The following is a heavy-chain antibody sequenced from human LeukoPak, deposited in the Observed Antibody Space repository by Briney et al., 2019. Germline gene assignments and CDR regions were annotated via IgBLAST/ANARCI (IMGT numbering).Heavy chain of an antibody. CDR2: ISAYNGNT. V-gene: IGHV1-18*04. D-gene: IGHD2-15*01. J-gene: IGHJ3*02. CDR1: GYSFTGYY. Sequence: ASVKVSCKASGYSFTGYYIHWVRQAPGQGLEWMGWISAYNGNTNYAQKLQGRVTMTTDTSTSTAYMELRSLRSDDTAVYYCARDRSPIVVVVAAKRRAFDIWGQGTMVTVSS. CDR3: ARDRSPIVVVVAAKRRAFDI.